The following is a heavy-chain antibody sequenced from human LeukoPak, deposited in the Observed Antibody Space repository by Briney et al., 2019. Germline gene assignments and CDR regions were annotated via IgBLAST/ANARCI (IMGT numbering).Heavy chain of an antibody. J-gene: IGHJ4*02. CDR3: TTSVLRFLEWLYRY. Sequence: PGGSLRLSCTASGFTFGDYAMSWVRQAPGKGLEWVGFIRSKAYGGTTEYAASVKGRFTISRDDSKSIAYLQMNSLKTEDTAVYYCTTSVLRFLEWLYRYWGQGTLVTVSS. V-gene: IGHV3-49*04. CDR1: GFTFGDYA. CDR2: IRSKAYGGTT. D-gene: IGHD3-3*01.